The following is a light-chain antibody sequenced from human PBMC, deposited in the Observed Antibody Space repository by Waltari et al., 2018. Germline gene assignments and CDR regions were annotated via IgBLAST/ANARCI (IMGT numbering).Light chain of an antibody. CDR3: CSYAGSYTFFVV. J-gene: IGLJ2*01. CDR2: DVN. CDR1: RSAFGASDY. Sequence: QSALTPPLSVSGSPGQSVTISYPATRSAFGASDYSSWFQQHPGKAPKLMIYDVNKRPSGVPDRFSGSKSGNTASLTISGLQAEDEADYYCCSYAGSYTFFVVFGGGTKLTVL. V-gene: IGLV2-11*01.